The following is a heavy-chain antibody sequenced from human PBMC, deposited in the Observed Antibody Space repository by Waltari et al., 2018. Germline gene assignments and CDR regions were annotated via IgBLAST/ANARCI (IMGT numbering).Heavy chain of an antibody. CDR2: IIPIFRTP. CDR3: ARSPGERWLQMFFDY. D-gene: IGHD5-12*01. Sequence: QVQLAQSGAEVKKPGSSLTVSCKASGGSFSRYAISWVRQVPGQGLEWMGGIIPIFRTPNYAQKFLDRVTITAEESTNTVYMELRSLRPEDTAVYYCARSPGERWLQMFFDYWGQGTLVTVSS. J-gene: IGHJ4*02. CDR1: GGSFSRYA. V-gene: IGHV1-69*01.